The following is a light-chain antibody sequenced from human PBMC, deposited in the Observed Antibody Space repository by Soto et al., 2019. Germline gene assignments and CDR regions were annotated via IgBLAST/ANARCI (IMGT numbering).Light chain of an antibody. V-gene: IGLV1-51*01. CDR1: SSNSGGNS. CDR2: DDN. CDR3: GSWDSSLSAYV. Sequence: QAVLTQPPSVSAAAGRKVTICCSGSSSNSGGNSVSFDRQLAGTSSKLLIYDDNKRPSGIPDRFSGSKSGTSATLGITGLQTGDEADYYCGSWDSSLSAYVFGTGTKAPS. J-gene: IGLJ1*01.